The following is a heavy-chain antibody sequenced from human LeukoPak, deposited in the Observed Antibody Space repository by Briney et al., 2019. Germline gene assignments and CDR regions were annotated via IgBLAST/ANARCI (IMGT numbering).Heavy chain of an antibody. CDR3: ARGMVRVQASYYYYGMDV. CDR1: GFTFSSYW. D-gene: IGHD3-10*01. CDR2: INSDGSST. J-gene: IGHJ6*02. V-gene: IGHV3-74*01. Sequence: GRSLRLSCAASGFTFSSYWMHWVRQAPGKGLVWVSRINSDGSSTSYADSVKGRFTISRDNAKNTLYLQMNSLRAEDTAVYYCARGMVRVQASYYYYGMDVWGQGTTVTVSS.